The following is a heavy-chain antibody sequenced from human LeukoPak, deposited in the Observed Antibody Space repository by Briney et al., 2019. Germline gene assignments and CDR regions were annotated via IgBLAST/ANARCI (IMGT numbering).Heavy chain of an antibody. CDR1: GGSISSSSYY. CDR2: IYYSGST. J-gene: IGHJ3*02. D-gene: IGHD3-3*01. Sequence: SETLSLTCTVSGGSISSSSYYWGWIRQPPGKGLEWIGSIYYSGSTYYNPSLKSRVTISVDTFKNQFSLKLSSVTAADTAVYYCARGTYYDFWSGSRDAFDIWGQGTMVTVSS. V-gene: IGHV4-39*07. CDR3: ARGTYYDFWSGSRDAFDI.